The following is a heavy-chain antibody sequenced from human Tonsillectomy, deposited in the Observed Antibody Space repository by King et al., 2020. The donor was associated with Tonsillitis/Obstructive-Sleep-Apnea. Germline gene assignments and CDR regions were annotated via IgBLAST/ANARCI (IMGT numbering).Heavy chain of an antibody. J-gene: IGHJ4*02. D-gene: IGHD3-10*01. CDR3: SRGDISTYYYGSGAGFDY. CDR1: GYTFTNYA. Sequence: QLVQSGAEVKKPGASVKVSCKASGYTFTNYAMHWVRQAPGQRLEWMGWINAGNANTEYSQKFQGRVTITRDTSASTAYMELSSLRSEDTAVYYCSRGDISTYYYGSGAGFDYWGQGTLVTVSS. V-gene: IGHV1-3*01. CDR2: INAGNANT.